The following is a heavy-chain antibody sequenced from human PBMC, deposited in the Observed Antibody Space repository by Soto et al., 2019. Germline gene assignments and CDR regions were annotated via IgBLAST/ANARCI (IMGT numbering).Heavy chain of an antibody. CDR3: AKLYCSGGSCYSLGAFDV. Sequence: GGSLRLSCVASGFTFSNYAMSWVRQAPGKGLDWVSVIGASGSTTYYADAVKGRFTISRDNSNSMLHLQMNSLRAEDTAVYFCAKLYCSGGSCYSLGAFDVWGQGTLVTVS. CDR1: GFTFSNYA. D-gene: IGHD2-15*01. V-gene: IGHV3-23*01. J-gene: IGHJ3*01. CDR2: IGASGSTT.